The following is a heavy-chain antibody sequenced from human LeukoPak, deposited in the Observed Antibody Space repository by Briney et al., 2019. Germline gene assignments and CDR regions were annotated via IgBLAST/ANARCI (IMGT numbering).Heavy chain of an antibody. V-gene: IGHV3-21*01. J-gene: IGHJ4*02. D-gene: IGHD6-19*01. CDR1: GFTFSSYS. CDR2: ISSSSSYI. CDR3: ARSAIAEAGYYFDY. Sequence: PGGSLRLSCAASGFTFSSYSMNWVRQAPGKGLEWVSSISSSSSYIYYADSVKGRFTISRDNAKNSLYLQMNSLRAEDTAVYYCARSAIAEAGYYFDYWGRGTLVTVSS.